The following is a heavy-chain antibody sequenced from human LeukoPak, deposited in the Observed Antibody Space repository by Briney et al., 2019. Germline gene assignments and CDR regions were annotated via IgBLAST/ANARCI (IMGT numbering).Heavy chain of an antibody. CDR2: ISSNGGST. D-gene: IGHD6-19*01. CDR1: GFTFSSYA. CDR3: VEDLQGQYSSGWYGFDY. V-gene: IGHV3-64D*06. Sequence: GGSLRLSCSASGFTFSSYAMHWVRQAPGKGLEYVSAISSNGGSTYYADSVKGRFTISRDNSKNTLYLQMSSLRAEDTAVYYCVEDLQGQYSSGWYGFDYWGQGTLVTVSS. J-gene: IGHJ4*02.